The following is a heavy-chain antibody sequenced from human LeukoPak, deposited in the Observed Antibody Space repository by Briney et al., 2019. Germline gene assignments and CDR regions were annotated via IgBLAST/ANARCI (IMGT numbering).Heavy chain of an antibody. D-gene: IGHD6-13*01. CDR1: GGSISSGGYS. CDR3: ASYAAALDV. CDR2: TYHSGST. J-gene: IGHJ6*02. Sequence: SETLSLTCAVSGGSISSGGYSWSWIRQPPGKGLEWIGYTYHSGSTYYNPSLKSRVTISVDRSKNQFSLKLSSVTAADTAVYYCASYAAALDVWGQGTTVTVSS. V-gene: IGHV4-30-2*01.